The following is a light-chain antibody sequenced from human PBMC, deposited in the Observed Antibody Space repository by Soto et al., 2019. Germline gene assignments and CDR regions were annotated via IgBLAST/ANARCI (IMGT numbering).Light chain of an antibody. CDR1: SDDVGAYNS. CDR3: CSSAPESTYV. Sequence: QSVLAQHASVSWSPGQSITISCTGTSDDVGAYNSVSWYQQLPHKAPQVILYKGTQRPSGVSSRFSGSTSGNAASLTISGLQADDEADYFCCSSAPESTYVFGTGAKVTVL. V-gene: IGLV2-23*01. CDR2: KGT. J-gene: IGLJ1*01.